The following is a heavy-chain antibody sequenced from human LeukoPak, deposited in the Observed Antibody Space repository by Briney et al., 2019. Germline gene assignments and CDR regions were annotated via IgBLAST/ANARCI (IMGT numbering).Heavy chain of an antibody. Sequence: GGSLRLSCAASGFTFSSYGMHWVRQAPGKGLEWVAFIRYDGSNKYYADSVKGRFTISRDNSKNTLYLQMNSLRAEDTAVYYCAKDAAHSSGYYYPGYWGQGTLVTVSS. CDR2: IRYDGSNK. D-gene: IGHD3-22*01. V-gene: IGHV3-30*02. CDR3: AKDAAHSSGYYYPGY. J-gene: IGHJ4*02. CDR1: GFTFSSYG.